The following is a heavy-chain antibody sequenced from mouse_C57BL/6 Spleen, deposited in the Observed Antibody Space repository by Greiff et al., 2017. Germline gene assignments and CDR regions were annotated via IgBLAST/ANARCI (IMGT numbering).Heavy chain of an antibody. Sequence: EVQLQQSGPELVKPGASVKISCKASGYTFTDYYMHWVKQSHGKSLEWIGDINPNNGGTSYNQKFKGKATLTVDKSSSTAYMELRSLTSEDSAVYYCARAIYDYDDGAWFAYWGQGTLVTVSA. CDR2: INPNNGGT. CDR3: ARAIYDYDDGAWFAY. CDR1: GYTFTDYY. J-gene: IGHJ3*01. V-gene: IGHV1-26*01. D-gene: IGHD2-4*01.